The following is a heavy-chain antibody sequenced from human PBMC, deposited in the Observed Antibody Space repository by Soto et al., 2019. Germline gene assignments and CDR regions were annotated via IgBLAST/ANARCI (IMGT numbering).Heavy chain of an antibody. V-gene: IGHV3-33*01. Sequence: HPGGSLRLSCAASGFTFNNYGMHWVRQAPGKGLEWVAIIWHDGSNKYYADSVKGRFTISRDNSKNTLYLQMNSLRAEDTAVYYCAREKAYSKDYWGQGTLVTVSS. D-gene: IGHD4-4*01. CDR2: IWHDGSNK. CDR1: GFTFNNYG. J-gene: IGHJ4*02. CDR3: AREKAYSKDY.